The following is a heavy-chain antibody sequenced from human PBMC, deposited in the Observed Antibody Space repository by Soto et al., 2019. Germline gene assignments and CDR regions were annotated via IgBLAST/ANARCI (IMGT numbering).Heavy chain of an antibody. CDR2: ISNDGSNK. CDR1: GFIFSSYG. V-gene: IGHV3-30*03. Sequence: QVQLVESGGGVVQPGRSLRLSCAASGFIFSSYGMHWVRQAPGKGLEWVAFISNDGSNKYYADSVEGRFTISRDNSKNTLYPQMTSLRAEDTAVYSCAANTQDPDCGGDCYIDYWGQGTLVTVSS. CDR3: AANTQDPDCGGDCYIDY. D-gene: IGHD2-21*02. J-gene: IGHJ4*02.